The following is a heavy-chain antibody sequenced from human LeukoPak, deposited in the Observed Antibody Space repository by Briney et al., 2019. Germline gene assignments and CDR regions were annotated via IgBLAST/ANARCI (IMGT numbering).Heavy chain of an antibody. CDR1: EFTFSNYA. J-gene: IGHJ4*02. CDR2: ISGSGTAT. Sequence: GGSLRLSCAASEFTFSNYAMTWVRQAPGKGLKWVSTISGSGTATYYADSVKGRFTISRDNSKNTLYLQMNGLRAEDTAVYYCAKENNWNDGRFNYFDYWGQGTLVTVSS. V-gene: IGHV3-23*01. D-gene: IGHD1-20*01. CDR3: AKENNWNDGRFNYFDY.